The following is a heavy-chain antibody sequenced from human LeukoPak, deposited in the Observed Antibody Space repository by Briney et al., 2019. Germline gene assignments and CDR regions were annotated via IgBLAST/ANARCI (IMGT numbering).Heavy chain of an antibody. Sequence: GGSLRLSCAASGFTFSSYWMSWVRQAPGKGLEGVANIKQDGSEKYYVDSVKGRFTISRDNAKNSLYLQMNSLRAEDTAVYYCARELKGIAVALDYWGQGTLVTVSS. D-gene: IGHD6-19*01. CDR3: ARELKGIAVALDY. CDR1: GFTFSSYW. J-gene: IGHJ4*02. CDR2: IKQDGSEK. V-gene: IGHV3-7*05.